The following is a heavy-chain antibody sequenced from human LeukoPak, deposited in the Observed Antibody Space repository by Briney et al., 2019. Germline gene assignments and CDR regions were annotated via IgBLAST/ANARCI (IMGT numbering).Heavy chain of an antibody. CDR3: ARVVVPAAPVFDY. Sequence: PSETLSLTCTVSGGSISSYYWSWIRQPSGKGLEWIGYIYYSGSTNYNPSLKSRVTISVDTSKNQFSLKLSFVTAADTAVYYCARVVVPAAPVFDYWGQGTLVTVSS. D-gene: IGHD2-2*01. J-gene: IGHJ4*02. V-gene: IGHV4-59*01. CDR1: GGSISSYY. CDR2: IYYSGST.